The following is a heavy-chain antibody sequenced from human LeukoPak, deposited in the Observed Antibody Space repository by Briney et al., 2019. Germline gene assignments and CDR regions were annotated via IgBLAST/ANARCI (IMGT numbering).Heavy chain of an antibody. Sequence: GGSLRLSCAASGFTFSSYSMNWVRQAPGKGLEWVSSISSSSSYIYYADSVKGRFTISRDNAKNSLYLQMNSLRAEDTAVYYCARDQKVVGGPFVVVTAKGYGMDVWGQGTTVTVSS. V-gene: IGHV3-21*01. CDR3: ARDQKVVGGPFVVVTAKGYGMDV. D-gene: IGHD2-21*02. J-gene: IGHJ6*02. CDR2: ISSSSSYI. CDR1: GFTFSSYS.